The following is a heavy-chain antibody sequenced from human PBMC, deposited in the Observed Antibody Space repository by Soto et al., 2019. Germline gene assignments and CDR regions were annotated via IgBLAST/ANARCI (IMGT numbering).Heavy chain of an antibody. D-gene: IGHD2-15*01. V-gene: IGHV3-48*01. CDR1: GFTFSSYS. CDR2: ISSSSSTI. J-gene: IGHJ5*02. Sequence: PGGSLRLSCAASGFTFSSYSMNCVRQAPGKGLEWVSYISSSSSTIYYADSVKGRFTISRDNAKNSLYLQMNSLRAEDTAVYYCARGANPSIVVVVAATRRIPIWFDPWGQGTLVTVSS. CDR3: ARGANPSIVVVVAATRRIPIWFDP.